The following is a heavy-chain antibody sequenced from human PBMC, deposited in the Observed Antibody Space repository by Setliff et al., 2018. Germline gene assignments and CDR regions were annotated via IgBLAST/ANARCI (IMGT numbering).Heavy chain of an antibody. J-gene: IGHJ6*02. Sequence: PSETLSLTCTVSGGSISGYYWSWIRQPPGKSLEWIGYIYNSGSTNYNPSLKSRVAISEDTSKNQHSLRLISVTAADSAVYYCARDRTAYSYGLDVWGQGTTVTVSS. CDR1: GGSISGYY. CDR3: ARDRTAYSYGLDV. V-gene: IGHV4-59*01. CDR2: IYNSGST. D-gene: IGHD5-18*01.